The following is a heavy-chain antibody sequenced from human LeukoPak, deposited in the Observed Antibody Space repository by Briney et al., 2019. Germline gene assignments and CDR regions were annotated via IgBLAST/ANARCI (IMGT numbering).Heavy chain of an antibody. CDR2: ISYDGSNK. D-gene: IGHD5-18*01. CDR3: AKVARGYGYGCLDF. J-gene: IGHJ4*02. V-gene: IGHV3-30*18. CDR1: GFTFSSYG. Sequence: GGSLRLSCAASGFTFSSYGMHWVRQAPVKGLEWVAVISYDGSNKYYADSVEGRFTISRDNSKNTLYLQVNSLRPEDSAVYYCAKVARGYGYGCLDFWGQGTLVTVSS.